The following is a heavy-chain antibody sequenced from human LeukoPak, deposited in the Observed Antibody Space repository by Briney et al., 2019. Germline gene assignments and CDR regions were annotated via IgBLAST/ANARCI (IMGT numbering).Heavy chain of an antibody. D-gene: IGHD6-13*01. V-gene: IGHV3-48*04. CDR3: VREGSSSRGYNWFDP. CDR1: GFTFSVYS. Sequence: PGGSLRLSCAASGFTFSVYSMKWVRQAPGKGLEGGSYISSSSSTIYYANSVKGRFTISRDNAKNSLYLQMNSLRAEDTAVYYCVREGSSSRGYNWFDPWGQGTLVTVSS. J-gene: IGHJ5*02. CDR2: ISSSSSTI.